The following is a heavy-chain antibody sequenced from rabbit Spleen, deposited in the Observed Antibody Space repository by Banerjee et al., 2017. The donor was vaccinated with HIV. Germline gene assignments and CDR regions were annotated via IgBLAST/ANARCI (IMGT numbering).Heavy chain of an antibody. CDR2: IATGSSGFT. CDR3: TRQSDL. V-gene: IGHV1S40*01. J-gene: IGHJ4*01. Sequence: QSLEESGGGLVQPEGSLTLTCTASGFSFSSNYYMCWVRQAPGKGLEWIACIATGSSGFTYYANWAKGRFTCSKASSTTVTLQMTSLTAADTATYFCTRQSDLWGPGTLVTVS. CDR1: GFSFSSNYY. D-gene: IGHD3-3*01.